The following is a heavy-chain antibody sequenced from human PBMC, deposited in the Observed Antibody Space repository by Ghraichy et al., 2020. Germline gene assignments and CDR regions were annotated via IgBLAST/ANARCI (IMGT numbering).Heavy chain of an antibody. Sequence: GSLRLSCAVYGGSFSGYYWSWIRQPPGKGLEWIGEINHSGSTNYNPSLKSRVTISVDTSKNQFSLKLSSVTAADTAVYYCARREKYQLLGRYGMDVWGQGTTVTVSS. J-gene: IGHJ6*02. CDR1: GGSFSGYY. CDR2: INHSGST. CDR3: ARREKYQLLGRYGMDV. D-gene: IGHD2-2*01. V-gene: IGHV4-34*01.